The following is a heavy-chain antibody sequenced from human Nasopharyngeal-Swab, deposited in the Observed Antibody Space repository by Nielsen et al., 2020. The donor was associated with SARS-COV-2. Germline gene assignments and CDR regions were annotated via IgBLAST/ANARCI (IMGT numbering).Heavy chain of an antibody. CDR3: ARWVPFRRGTGRPSFYYFGMDV. V-gene: IGHV4-59*02. CDR2: IYHTGSA. CDR1: GDSVSPNY. J-gene: IGHJ6*02. Sequence: SETLSLTFTVSGDSVSPNYWSWIRQSPGKRLEWIGDIYHTGSADYSPSLRTRVTISVDRSKNRFSLELTSVTTADTAVYYCARWVPFRRGTGRPSFYYFGMDVWGQGTTVTVSS. D-gene: IGHD3/OR15-3a*01.